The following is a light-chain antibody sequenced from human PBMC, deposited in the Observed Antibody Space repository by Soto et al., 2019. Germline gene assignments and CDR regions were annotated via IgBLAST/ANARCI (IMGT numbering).Light chain of an antibody. V-gene: IGLV8-61*01. Sequence: QAVVTQEPSFSVSPGGTVTLTCGLSSGPVFTSSYPNWYQQTPGQAPRTLIFNTNTRSSGVPDRFSRSILGDKAALTITGAQADDDSYYYCLLYLGGGIWVFGGGTKVTVL. CDR2: NTN. J-gene: IGLJ3*02. CDR3: LLYLGGGIWV. CDR1: SGPVFTSSY.